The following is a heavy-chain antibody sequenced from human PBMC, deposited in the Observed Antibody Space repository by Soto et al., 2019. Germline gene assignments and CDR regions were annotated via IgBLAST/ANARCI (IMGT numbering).Heavy chain of an antibody. CDR3: ARGDYYFDY. CDR2: IWYDGSNK. CDR1: GFTFSSYG. V-gene: IGHV3-33*01. J-gene: IGHJ4*02. Sequence: QVQLVESGGGVVQPGRSPRLSCAASGFTFSSYGMHWVRQAPGKGLEWVAVIWYDGSNKYYADSVKGRFTISRDNSKNTLYLQMNSLRAEDTAVYYCARGDYYFDYWGQGTLVTVSS.